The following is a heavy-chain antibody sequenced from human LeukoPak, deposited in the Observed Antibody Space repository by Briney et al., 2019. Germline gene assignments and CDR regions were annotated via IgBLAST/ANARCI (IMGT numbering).Heavy chain of an antibody. V-gene: IGHV4-30-2*01. J-gene: IGHJ4*02. Sequence: NPSQTLSLTCTVSGGSISSGGYYWSWIRQPPGKGLEWIGYIYHSGSTYYNPSLKSRVPISVDRSKNQFSLKLSSVTAADTAVYYCASGIPVAPLVHYWGQGTLLTVSS. CDR2: IYHSGST. D-gene: IGHD6-19*01. CDR3: ASGIPVAPLVHY. CDR1: GGSISSGGYY.